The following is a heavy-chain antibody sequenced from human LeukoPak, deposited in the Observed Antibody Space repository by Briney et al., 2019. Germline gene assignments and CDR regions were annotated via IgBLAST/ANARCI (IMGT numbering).Heavy chain of an antibody. Sequence: SETLSLTCAVYGGSFSGYYWSWVRQPPGKGLEWIGEINHSGSTNYNPSLKSRVTISVDTSKNQFSLKLSSVTAADTAVYYCASAYMVRGGYYMDVWGKGTTVTVSS. J-gene: IGHJ6*03. CDR3: ASAYMVRGGYYMDV. CDR1: GGSFSGYY. CDR2: INHSGST. D-gene: IGHD3-10*01. V-gene: IGHV4-34*01.